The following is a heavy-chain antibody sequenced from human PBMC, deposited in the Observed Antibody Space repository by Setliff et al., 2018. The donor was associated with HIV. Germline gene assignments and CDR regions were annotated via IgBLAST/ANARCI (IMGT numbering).Heavy chain of an antibody. CDR3: ASRMVWSGPRAFDI. CDR1: GYTFTSYA. Sequence: ASVKVSCKASGYTFTSYAIHWVRRAPGQRLEWMGWINADNGDTRYSQKFQGRVTITADESTSTAYMELSSLRSEDTAVYYCASRMVWSGPRAFDIWGQGTMVTVSS. CDR2: INADNGDT. J-gene: IGHJ3*02. V-gene: IGHV1-3*01. D-gene: IGHD3-3*01.